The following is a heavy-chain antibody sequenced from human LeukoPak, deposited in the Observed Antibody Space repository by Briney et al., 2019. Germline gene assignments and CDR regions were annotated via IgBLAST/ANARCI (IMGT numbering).Heavy chain of an antibody. CDR2: ISGSSDII. J-gene: IGHJ1*01. V-gene: IGHV3-48*01. CDR1: GFTFSNYG. CDR3: ARDWSSGRHDEFFPH. Sequence: GGSLRPSCAVSGFTFSNYGMNWVRQAPGKGLEWVSYISGSSDIIHYTESVKGRFTISRDNAKNSVYLQMNSLRAEDTALYYCARDWSSGRHDEFFPHWGQGTLVTVSS. D-gene: IGHD1-26*01.